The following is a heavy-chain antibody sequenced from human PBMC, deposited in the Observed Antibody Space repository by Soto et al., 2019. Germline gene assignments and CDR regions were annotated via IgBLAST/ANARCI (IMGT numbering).Heavy chain of an antibody. V-gene: IGHV3-33*01. CDR1: GFRFNRYG. D-gene: IGHD6-13*01. J-gene: IGHJ4*02. CDR3: VRDCVASGIPAAHFDY. CDR2: IWNDGRYQ. Sequence: PGGSLRLSCTTSGFRFNRYGMHWVRQAPGKGLEWVSVIWNDGRYQYYADSVKGRFTISRDNSKNTVDLQMNSLRVEDTAVYYCVRDCVASGIPAAHFDYWGRGTLVTVSS.